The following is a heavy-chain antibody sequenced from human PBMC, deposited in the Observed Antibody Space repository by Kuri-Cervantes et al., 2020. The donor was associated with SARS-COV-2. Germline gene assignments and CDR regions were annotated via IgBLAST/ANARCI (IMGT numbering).Heavy chain of an antibody. J-gene: IGHJ5*02. V-gene: IGHV4-59*08. CDR3: ARLGWEWCSSTSCYAT. D-gene: IGHD2-2*01. Sequence: GSLRLSCTVSGGSISSHYWSWIRQPPGKGLEWIGYIYYSGSTNCNPSLKSRVTISVDTSKNQFSLKLSSVTAADTAVYYCARLGWEWCSSTSCYATWGQGTLVTVSS. CDR2: IYYSGST. CDR1: GGSISSHY.